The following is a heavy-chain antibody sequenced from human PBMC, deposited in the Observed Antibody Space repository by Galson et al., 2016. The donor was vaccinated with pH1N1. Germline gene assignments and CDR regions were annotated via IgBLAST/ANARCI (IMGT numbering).Heavy chain of an antibody. CDR1: GFSLSSYS. CDR3: ARELGYAYGFYYYYCMDV. V-gene: IGHV3-48*04. J-gene: IGHJ6*03. Sequence: SLRLSCAASGFSLSSYSMNWVRQAPGKGLEWVSYISRSVTNIYYAGSVKGRFTISRDTAKNSLYLQMDSLTIDDTAVYFCARELGYAYGFYYYYCMDVWGKGTTVTVSS. D-gene: IGHD5-18*01. CDR2: ISRSVTNI.